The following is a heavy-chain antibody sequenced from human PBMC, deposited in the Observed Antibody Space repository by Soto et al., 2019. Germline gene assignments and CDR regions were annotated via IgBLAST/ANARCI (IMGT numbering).Heavy chain of an antibody. Sequence: GGSLRLSCAASGFTFSNAWMSWVRQAPGKGLEWVGRIKSKTDGGTTDYAAPVKGRFTISRDDSKNTLYLQMNSLKTEDTAVYYCTTDYYGSGSYYGDYYYYYMDVWGKGTTVTVSS. CDR2: IKSKTDGGTT. D-gene: IGHD3-10*01. J-gene: IGHJ6*03. CDR3: TTDYYGSGSYYGDYYYYYMDV. V-gene: IGHV3-15*01. CDR1: GFTFSNAW.